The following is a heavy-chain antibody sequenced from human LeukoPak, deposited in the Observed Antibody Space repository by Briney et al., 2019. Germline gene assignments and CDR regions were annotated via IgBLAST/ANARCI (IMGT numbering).Heavy chain of an antibody. CDR1: GFTFNTYA. Sequence: PGGSLRLSCAASGFTFNTYAMHWVRQAPGKGLEWVAFIRYDGSNKYYVDSVKGRFTVSRDNSKNTLYLQMSSLRPEDTAVYYCAKLASNYDFWSASDYWGQGTLVTVSS. V-gene: IGHV3-30*02. CDR3: AKLASNYDFWSASDY. CDR2: IRYDGSNK. J-gene: IGHJ4*02. D-gene: IGHD3-3*01.